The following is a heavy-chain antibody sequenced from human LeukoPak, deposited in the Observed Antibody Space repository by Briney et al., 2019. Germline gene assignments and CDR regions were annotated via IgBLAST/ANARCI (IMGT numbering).Heavy chain of an antibody. CDR1: GVSPSGFG. Sequence: GGSLRLSCAVSGVSPSGFGMKCVCDSPGEGLEWVSFISSISNYISYADSVKRRFTISRDNAKNSLYLQMNSLRVEDTAVYYCARDRGSGWHTFDSWGQGTLVTVSS. CDR2: ISSISNYI. CDR3: ARDRGSGWHTFDS. D-gene: IGHD6-19*01. V-gene: IGHV3-21*01. J-gene: IGHJ4*02.